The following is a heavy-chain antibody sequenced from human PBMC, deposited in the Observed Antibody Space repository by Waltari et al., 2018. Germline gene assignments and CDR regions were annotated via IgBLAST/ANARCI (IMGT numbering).Heavy chain of an antibody. D-gene: IGHD3-16*02. CDR2: INPSGGST. V-gene: IGHV1-46*01. Sequence: QVQLVQSGAEVKKPGASVKVSCKASGYTFTSYGISWVRQAPGQGLEWMGIINPSGGSTSYAQKFQGRVTMTRDTSTSTVYMELSSLRSEDTAVYYCARGGVIVDDAFDIWGQGTMVTVSS. J-gene: IGHJ3*02. CDR1: GYTFTSYG. CDR3: ARGGVIVDDAFDI.